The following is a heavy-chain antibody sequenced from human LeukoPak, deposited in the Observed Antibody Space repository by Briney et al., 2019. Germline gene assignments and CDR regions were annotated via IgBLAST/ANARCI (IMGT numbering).Heavy chain of an antibody. CDR3: ARVPYDFWSGYYVDY. CDR2: INHSGST. CDR1: GGSFSGYY. D-gene: IGHD3-3*01. J-gene: IGHJ4*02. Sequence: SETLSLTCAVHGGSFSGYYWSWIRQPPGKGREWIGEINHSGSTNYNPSLKSRVTISVDTSKNQFSLKLSSVTAADTAVYYCARVPYDFWSGYYVDYWGQGTLVTVSS. V-gene: IGHV4-34*01.